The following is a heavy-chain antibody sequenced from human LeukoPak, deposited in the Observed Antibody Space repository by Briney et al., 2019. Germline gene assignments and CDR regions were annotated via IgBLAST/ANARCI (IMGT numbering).Heavy chain of an antibody. CDR2: IYSGGST. J-gene: IGHJ4*02. D-gene: IGHD5-24*01. V-gene: IGHV3-66*04. Sequence: GGSLRLSCAASEFTVSTNYMSWVRQAPGKGLEWVSVIYSGGSTYYADSVKGRFTISRDNSKNTLYLQMNSLKTEDTAMYYCARPSPPGDGYNPCDYWGPGALVVVSS. CDR3: ARPSPPGDGYNPCDY. CDR1: EFTVSTNY.